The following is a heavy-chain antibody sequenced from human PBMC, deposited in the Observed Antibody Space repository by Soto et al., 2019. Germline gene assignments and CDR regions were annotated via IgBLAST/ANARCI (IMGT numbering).Heavy chain of an antibody. CDR3: ARSSGGEPIGVIVGGPVFDP. CDR1: GGTFSNFA. J-gene: IGHJ5*02. CDR2: IVPFFGRA. Sequence: QVHLVQSGAEVKKPGSSVTVSCKASGGTFSNFAITWVRQAPGQGLEWVGGIVPFFGRADYARKFEGRVTISADASTKIGYLELRGLRPDDTAIYFCARSSGGEPIGVIVGGPVFDPWGQGTLVTVS. D-gene: IGHD3-3*01. V-gene: IGHV1-69*01.